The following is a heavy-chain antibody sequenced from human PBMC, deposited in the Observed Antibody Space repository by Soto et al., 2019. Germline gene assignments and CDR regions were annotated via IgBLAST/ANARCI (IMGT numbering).Heavy chain of an antibody. J-gene: IGHJ4*02. CDR3: ARDVEMAAYFDY. CDR1: GGSISSYY. D-gene: IGHD6-19*01. V-gene: IGHV4-59*01. Sequence: QVQLQESGPGLVKPSETLSLTCTVSGGSISSYYWSWIRQPPGKGLEWIGYIYYSGSTNYNPSLQSRVTISVDTPKNQFSLKLSSVTAADTAVYYCARDVEMAAYFDYWGQGTLVTVSS. CDR2: IYYSGST.